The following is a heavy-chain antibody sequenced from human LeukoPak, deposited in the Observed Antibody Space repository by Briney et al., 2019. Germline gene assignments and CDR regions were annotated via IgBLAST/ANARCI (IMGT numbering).Heavy chain of an antibody. CDR2: IRSKANSYAT. Sequence: PGGSLRLPCAASGFTFSGSAMHWVRQASGKGLEWVGRIRSKANSYATAYAASVKGRFTISRDDSKNTAYLQMNSLKTEDTAVYYCWAYCGGDCYSSADPAFDIWGQGTMVTVSS. CDR1: GFTFSGSA. D-gene: IGHD2-21*02. CDR3: WAYCGGDCYSSADPAFDI. J-gene: IGHJ3*02. V-gene: IGHV3-73*01.